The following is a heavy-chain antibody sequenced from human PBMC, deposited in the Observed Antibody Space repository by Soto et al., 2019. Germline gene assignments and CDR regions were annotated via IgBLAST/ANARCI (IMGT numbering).Heavy chain of an antibody. V-gene: IGHV3-74*01. D-gene: IGHD3-10*01. J-gene: IGHJ6*02. CDR1: GFTFSSYW. Sequence: HPGGSLRLSCAASGFTFSSYWMHWVRQAPGKGLVWVSRINSDGSSTSYADSVKGRFTISRDNAKNTLYLQMNSLRAEDTAVYYCATGLVLWFGDQETYGMDFWGQGTTVPVSS. CDR2: INSDGSST. CDR3: ATGLVLWFGDQETYGMDF.